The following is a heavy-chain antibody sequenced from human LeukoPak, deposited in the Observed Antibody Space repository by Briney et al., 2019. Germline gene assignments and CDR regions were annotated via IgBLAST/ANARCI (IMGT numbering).Heavy chain of an antibody. D-gene: IGHD6-13*01. V-gene: IGHV4-31*03. CDR2: IYYSGNS. Sequence: SETLSLTCSVSGGSISSGGYYWSWIRQHPGKGLEWIGYIYYSGNSFYNPSLKSRVTMSVDTSKNQFSLKLSSVAAADTAVYYCAAGLAAAFFDFWGQGTMVTVSS. CDR3: AAGLAAAFFDF. CDR1: GGSISSGGYY. J-gene: IGHJ4*02.